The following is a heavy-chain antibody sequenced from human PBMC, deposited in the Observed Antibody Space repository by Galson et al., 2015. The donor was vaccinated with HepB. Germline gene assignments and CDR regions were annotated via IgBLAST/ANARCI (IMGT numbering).Heavy chain of an antibody. Sequence: SVKVSCKVSGYTLTELSMHWVRQAPGKGLEWMGGFDPGDGETIYAQKFQGRVTMTEDTPTDTAYMELSSLRSEDTAVYYCATEYYYGSGRRGPFFDYWGQGTLVTVSS. V-gene: IGHV1-24*01. J-gene: IGHJ4*02. CDR3: ATEYYYGSGRRGPFFDY. CDR2: FDPGDGET. CDR1: GYTLTELS. D-gene: IGHD3-10*01.